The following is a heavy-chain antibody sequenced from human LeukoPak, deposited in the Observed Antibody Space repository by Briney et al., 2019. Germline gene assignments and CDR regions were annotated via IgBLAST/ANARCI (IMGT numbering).Heavy chain of an antibody. V-gene: IGHV4-38-2*02. Sequence: PSETLSLTCIVSGSSINSGYYWGWIRQPPGKGQEWIGTISDRGSTYNNPSLKSRVTISVDTSKNQLSLKLTSVTAADTAVYYCARLPGASRPRYYFDYRGQGTLVTVSS. CDR2: ISDRGST. J-gene: IGHJ4*02. CDR1: GSSINSGYY. CDR3: ARLPGASRPRYYFDY. D-gene: IGHD6-6*01.